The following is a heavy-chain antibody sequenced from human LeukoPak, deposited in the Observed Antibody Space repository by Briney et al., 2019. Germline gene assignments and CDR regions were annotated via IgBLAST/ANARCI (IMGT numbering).Heavy chain of an antibody. CDR3: AKDLWEFYYDSSGVGSFDY. J-gene: IGHJ4*02. CDR1: DFTFSSYA. V-gene: IGHV3-23*01. D-gene: IGHD3-22*01. CDR2: ISGSGGST. Sequence: PGGSLRLSCAAPDFTFSSYAMSWVRQAPGKGLEWVSAISGSGGSTYYADSVKGRFTISRDNSKNTLYLQMNSLRAEDTAVYYCAKDLWEFYYDSSGVGSFDYWGQGTLVTVSS.